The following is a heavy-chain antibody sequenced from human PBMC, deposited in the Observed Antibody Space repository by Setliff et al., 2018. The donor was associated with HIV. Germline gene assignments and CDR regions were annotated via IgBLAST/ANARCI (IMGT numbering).Heavy chain of an antibody. CDR3: ARATEAGTIDY. D-gene: IGHD1-1*01. V-gene: IGHV1-46*01. J-gene: IGHJ4*02. CDR1: GYTFTSYY. CDR2: INPSGGGT. Sequence: ASVKVSCKASGYTFTSYYMHWVRRAPGQGLEWMGIINPSGGGTTCARKFQGRVTVTRDTSTTTVYMELSGLRSEDTAVYYCARATEAGTIDYWGQGTRVTVSS.